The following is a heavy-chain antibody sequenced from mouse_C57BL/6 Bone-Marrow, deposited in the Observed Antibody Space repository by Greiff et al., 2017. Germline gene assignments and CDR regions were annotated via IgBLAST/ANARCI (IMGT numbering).Heavy chain of an antibody. D-gene: IGHD2-2*01. Sequence: DVMLVESGGGLVQPGGSLKLSCAASGFTFSDYGMAWVRQAPRKGPEWVAFISNLAYSIYYADTVTGRFTISRENAKNTLYLEMSSLRSEDTAMYYCARQDGYDRGYYAMDYWGQGTSVTVSS. V-gene: IGHV5-15*01. CDR3: ARQDGYDRGYYAMDY. CDR1: GFTFSDYG. CDR2: ISNLAYSI. J-gene: IGHJ4*01.